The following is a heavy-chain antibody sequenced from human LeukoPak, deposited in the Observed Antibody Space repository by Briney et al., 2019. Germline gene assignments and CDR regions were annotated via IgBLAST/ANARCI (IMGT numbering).Heavy chain of an antibody. CDR1: GYTFISYG. CDR2: ISVYDGNT. CDR3: VRDFNYAPDF. Sequence: ASVKLSCKASGYTFISYGISWVRQAPGQGLEWMGWISVYDGNTYFAQKFQGRVSMTADTATGAAYMELRSLRSDDTAVYYCVRDFNYAPDFWGQGTLVTVSS. V-gene: IGHV1-18*01. J-gene: IGHJ4*02. D-gene: IGHD4-11*01.